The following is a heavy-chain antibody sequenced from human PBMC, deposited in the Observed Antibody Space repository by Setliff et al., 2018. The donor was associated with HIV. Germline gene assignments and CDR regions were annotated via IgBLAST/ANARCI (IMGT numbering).Heavy chain of an antibody. J-gene: IGHJ4*02. CDR3: ASTRIPIWFFHY. CDR1: GGSISSNW. Sequence: SLTCAVSGGSISSNWWSWVRQSPGKGLEWIGEIYHSGSTHYNPSLQSRVTISVDTSKNQFSLKVNSVTAADTAVYYCASTRIPIWFFHYWAQGTLVTVSS. D-gene: IGHD3-9*01. CDR2: IYHSGST. V-gene: IGHV4-4*02.